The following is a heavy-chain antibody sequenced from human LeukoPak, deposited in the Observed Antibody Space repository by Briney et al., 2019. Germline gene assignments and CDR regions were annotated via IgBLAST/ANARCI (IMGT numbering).Heavy chain of an antibody. V-gene: IGHV4-59*01. D-gene: IGHD3-10*01. Sequence: SETLSLTCTVSGGSISSYYWSWIRQPPGKGLEWIGYIYYSGSTNYNPSLKRRVTISVDTSKNQFSLKLSSVTAADTAVYYCAREIGSGHGDLYYYYMDVWGKGTTVTVSS. CDR1: GGSISSYY. CDR3: AREIGSGHGDLYYYYMDV. J-gene: IGHJ6*03. CDR2: IYYSGST.